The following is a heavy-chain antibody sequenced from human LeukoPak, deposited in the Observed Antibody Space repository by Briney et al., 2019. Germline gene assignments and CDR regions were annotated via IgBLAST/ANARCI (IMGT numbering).Heavy chain of an antibody. CDR3: AREGLGEYYFDY. CDR1: GYTFTNYG. J-gene: IGHJ4*02. D-gene: IGHD3-10*01. Sequence: ASVKVSCKASGYTFTNYGINWLRQAPGQGLEWMGWISAYNGNTNYAQKLQGRVTMTTDTSTSTAYMELRSLRSDDTAVYYCAREGLGEYYFDYWGQGTLVTVSS. CDR2: ISAYNGNT. V-gene: IGHV1-18*01.